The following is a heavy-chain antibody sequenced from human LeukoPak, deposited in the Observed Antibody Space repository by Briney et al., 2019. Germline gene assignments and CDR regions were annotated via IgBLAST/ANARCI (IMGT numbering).Heavy chain of an antibody. CDR3: VRHDGRGGATMGAFDS. CDR1: AASISSSNHH. J-gene: IGHJ5*01. D-gene: IGHD5-12*01. CDR2: IYSGRTF. V-gene: IGHV4-39*01. Sequence: SETLSFTCTISAASISSSNHHWGWIRQSPGKGLEWIGSIYSGRTFYYNPSLNSRVTISVVTSDQFTLQLNSVTAADTAVYYCVRHDGRGGATMGAFDSWGQGSLVTVSS.